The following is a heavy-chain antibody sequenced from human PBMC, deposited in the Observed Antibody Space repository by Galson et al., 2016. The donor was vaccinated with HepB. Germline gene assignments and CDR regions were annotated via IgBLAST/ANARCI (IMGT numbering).Heavy chain of an antibody. CDR3: ARDGNHGYDMDY. CDR1: GFTFSSFS. V-gene: IGHV3-48*02. CDR2: ISSSSDTI. Sequence: SLRLSCAVSGFTFSSFSMNWVRQAPGKGLEWVSYISSSSDTIYYADSVKGRFTISRDNAQNSLYLQRNSLRDEDTAIYFCARDGNHGYDMDYWGQGTLVTVAS. J-gene: IGHJ4*02. D-gene: IGHD1-14*01.